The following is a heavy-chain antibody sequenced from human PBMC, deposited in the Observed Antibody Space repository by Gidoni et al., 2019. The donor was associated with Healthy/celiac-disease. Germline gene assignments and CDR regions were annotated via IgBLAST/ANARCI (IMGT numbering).Heavy chain of an antibody. J-gene: IGHJ4*02. Sequence: EVQLLESGGGLVQPGGSLRLSCAASGFTFSSYAMSWVRQAPGKGVEWFSAISGSGVSTYYADPVKGRFTISRDNSKNTLYLQMNSLRAEDTAVYYCAKGPPAMVTCWGQGTLVTVSS. CDR2: ISGSGVST. CDR1: GFTFSSYA. CDR3: AKGPPAMVTC. D-gene: IGHD5-18*01. V-gene: IGHV3-23*01.